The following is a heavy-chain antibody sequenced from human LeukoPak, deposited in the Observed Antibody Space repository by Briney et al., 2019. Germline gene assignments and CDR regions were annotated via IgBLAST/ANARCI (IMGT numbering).Heavy chain of an antibody. V-gene: IGHV3-30*02. D-gene: IGHD6-13*01. Sequence: GGSLRLSCAASGFTFSSYGMHWVRQAPGKGQDWVAVIRYDGSNKYYADSVKGRFTISRDNSKNTLYLQMNSLRAEDTAVYYCAKEKDRKAAAGTLAFDIWGQGTMVTVSS. J-gene: IGHJ3*02. CDR3: AKEKDRKAAAGTLAFDI. CDR1: GFTFSSYG. CDR2: IRYDGSNK.